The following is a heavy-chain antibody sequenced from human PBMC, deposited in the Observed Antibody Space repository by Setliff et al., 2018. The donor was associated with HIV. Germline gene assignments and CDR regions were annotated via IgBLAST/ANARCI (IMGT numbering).Heavy chain of an antibody. CDR1: GFSLSTSGMC. Sequence: SGPTLVNPTQTLTLTCTFSGFSLSTSGMCVSWIRQPPGKVLEWLARIDWDDDKYYSTSLKTRLTISKDTSKNQVVLTMTNMDPVDTATYYCARIHSSADYYYMDVWGKGTTVTVSS. D-gene: IGHD6-19*01. CDR3: ARIHSSADYYYMDV. CDR2: IDWDDDK. V-gene: IGHV2-70*11. J-gene: IGHJ6*03.